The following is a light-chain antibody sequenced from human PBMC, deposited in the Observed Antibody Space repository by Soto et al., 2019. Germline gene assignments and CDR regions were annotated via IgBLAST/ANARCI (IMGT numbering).Light chain of an antibody. V-gene: IGLV2-11*01. Sequence: QSALTQPRSVSGSPGQSVAISCTGTSSDVGGYNYVSWYQQYPGKAPKLLIYEVNKRPSGVPDRFSGSKSGNTASLTISGVQAEDDSYYYCCSDAGSPYVFGTGTKLTVL. CDR3: CSDAGSPYV. CDR1: SSDVGGYNY. CDR2: EVN. J-gene: IGLJ1*01.